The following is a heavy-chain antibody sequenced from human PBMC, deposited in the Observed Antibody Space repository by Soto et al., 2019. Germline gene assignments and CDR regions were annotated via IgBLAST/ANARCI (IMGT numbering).Heavy chain of an antibody. V-gene: IGHV4-34*01. D-gene: IGHD3-9*01. Sequence: QVQLQQWGAGLLKPSETLSLTCAVYGGSFSGYYWGWIRQPPGKGLEWIGEVKHSGSTNYNPSLKSRVTISVDTSKNQFSLKVGCVTAADTAVYYCARGWSGLVIIRFDPWGQGTLVTVSS. CDR1: GGSFSGYY. J-gene: IGHJ5*02. CDR3: ARGWSGLVIIRFDP. CDR2: VKHSGST.